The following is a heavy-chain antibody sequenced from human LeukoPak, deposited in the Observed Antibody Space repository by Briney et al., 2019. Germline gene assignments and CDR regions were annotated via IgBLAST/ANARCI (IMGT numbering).Heavy chain of an antibody. D-gene: IGHD3-22*01. CDR3: ASIYPYYYDSSGYPNWFDP. CDR2: IASDGSST. V-gene: IGHV3-74*01. J-gene: IGHJ5*02. Sequence: GGSLRLSCAASGFTFSSYWMNWVRQAPGKGLVWVSRIASDGSSTTYADSVKGRFSISRDNAKNTLYLQMNSLRVEDTAVYYCASIYPYYYDSSGYPNWFDPWGQGTLVTISS. CDR1: GFTFSSYW.